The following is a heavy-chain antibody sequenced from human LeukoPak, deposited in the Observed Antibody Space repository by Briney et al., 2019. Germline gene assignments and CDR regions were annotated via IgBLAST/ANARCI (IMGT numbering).Heavy chain of an antibody. D-gene: IGHD2-15*01. Sequence: PSETLPLTCSVSGGSISSYYWSWIRQPPGKGLEWIGYIYYSGSINYNPSLKSRVTISVDTSKNLLSLKLSSVTAAATAVYYCVVGHNYFDYWGQGTLVTVSS. CDR3: VVGHNYFDY. V-gene: IGHV4-59*01. CDR1: GGSISSYY. J-gene: IGHJ4*02. CDR2: IYYSGSI.